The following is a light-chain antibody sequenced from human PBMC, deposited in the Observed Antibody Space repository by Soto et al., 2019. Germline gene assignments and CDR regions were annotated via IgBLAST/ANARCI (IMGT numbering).Light chain of an antibody. J-gene: IGKJ5*01. CDR1: QDVARW. CDR3: QQAHSFPIT. V-gene: IGKV1-12*01. CDR2: GAT. Sequence: DIQMTQSPSSVSASVGDRVTITCRASQDVARWLAWYQQKAGNAPKLLIYGATTLQNGVPSRFSGSGSGTDFTLSISSLQPEDFAVYFCQQAHSFPITFGQGTRLEI.